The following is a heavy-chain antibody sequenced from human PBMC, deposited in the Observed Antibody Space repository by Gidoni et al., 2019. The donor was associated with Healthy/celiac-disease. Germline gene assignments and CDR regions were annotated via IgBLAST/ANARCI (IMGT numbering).Heavy chain of an antibody. CDR1: GCTFSGYA. Sequence: EVQLVESGGGLVQPGGSLKLSCEASGCTFSGYAMPWVRQASGKGLEWVGRIRITAYSYATAYAASVKGRFTISRDDSKNTAYLQMNSLKTEDTAVYYCTSPYYYDSSGYPSFDYWGQGTLVTVSS. CDR2: IRITAYSYAT. CDR3: TSPYYYDSSGYPSFDY. V-gene: IGHV3-73*02. D-gene: IGHD3-22*01. J-gene: IGHJ4*02.